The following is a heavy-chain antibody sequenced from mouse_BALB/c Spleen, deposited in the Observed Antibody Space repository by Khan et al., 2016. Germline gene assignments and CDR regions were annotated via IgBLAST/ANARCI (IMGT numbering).Heavy chain of an antibody. CDR3: ARLDYGSSYYFDY. Sequence: EVKLEVSGPGLVKPSQSLSLTCTVTGYSITSDYAWNWIRQFPGNKLEWMGYISYSGSTSYNPSLKSRISITRDTSKHQFFLQLNSVTTEDTATYYCARLDYGSSYYFDYWGQGTTLTVSS. CDR2: ISYSGST. J-gene: IGHJ2*01. CDR1: GYSITSDYA. D-gene: IGHD1-1*01. V-gene: IGHV3-2*02.